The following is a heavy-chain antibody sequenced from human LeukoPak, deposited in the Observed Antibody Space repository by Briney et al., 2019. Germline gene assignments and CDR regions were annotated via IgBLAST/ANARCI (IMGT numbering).Heavy chain of an antibody. J-gene: IGHJ4*02. CDR2: ISGSGGST. D-gene: IGHD2-21*02. CDR3: AKDGCGGGCYSPSFFDY. CDR1: GFTFSSYA. Sequence: GGSLRLSCAASGFTFSSYAMSWVRQAPGKGLEWVSAISGSGGSTYYADSVKGRFTISRDNSKNTLYLQMNSLRAEDTAVYYCAKDGCGGGCYSPSFFDYWGQGTLVTVSS. V-gene: IGHV3-23*01.